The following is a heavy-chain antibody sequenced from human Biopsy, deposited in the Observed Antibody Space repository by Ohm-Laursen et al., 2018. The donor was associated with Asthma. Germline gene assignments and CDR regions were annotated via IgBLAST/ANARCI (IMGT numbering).Heavy chain of an antibody. CDR1: GGSINIGDYY. D-gene: IGHD4-17*01. CDR2: IYYSGST. V-gene: IGHV4-31*03. Sequence: LSLTCTVSGGSINIGDYYWSWIRQHPVKGLEWIGYIYYSGSTYYNPSLKSRVSISLDTFKNQFSLSLTSVTAADTAVYYCARTTYGDDGFDPWGQGTLVTVSS. J-gene: IGHJ5*02. CDR3: ARTTYGDDGFDP.